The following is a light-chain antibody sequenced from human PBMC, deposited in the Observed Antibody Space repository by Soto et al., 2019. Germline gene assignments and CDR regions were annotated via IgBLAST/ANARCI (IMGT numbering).Light chain of an antibody. Sequence: DIQMTQSPSILSASVGDRVTITCRASQSVNTWLAWYQQKPGKAPKLLIYKASSLETGVPSRFSGSGFGTEFTLTISSLQPDDFATYYCQHYNSYSLYTFGQGTKLEIK. CDR3: QHYNSYSLYT. V-gene: IGKV1-5*03. J-gene: IGKJ2*01. CDR1: QSVNTW. CDR2: KAS.